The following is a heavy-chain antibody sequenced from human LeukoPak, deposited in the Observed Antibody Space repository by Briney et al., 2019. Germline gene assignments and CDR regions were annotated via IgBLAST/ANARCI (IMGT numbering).Heavy chain of an antibody. Sequence: ASVKVSCKASGYTFTSYGISWVRQAPGQGLEWMGWISAYNGNTNYAQKLQGRGTMTTDTSTSTAYMELRSLRSDDTAVSYCAIVAAYYYGMDVWGQGTTVTVSS. J-gene: IGHJ6*02. CDR2: ISAYNGNT. CDR1: GYTFTSYG. CDR3: AIVAAYYYGMDV. V-gene: IGHV1-18*01.